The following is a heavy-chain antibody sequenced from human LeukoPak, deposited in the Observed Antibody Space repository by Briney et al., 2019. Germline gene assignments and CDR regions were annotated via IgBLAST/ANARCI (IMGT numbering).Heavy chain of an antibody. CDR2: ISYDGSNK. J-gene: IGHJ6*03. V-gene: IGHV3-30*04. Sequence: GGSLRLSCAASGFTFSSYVMHWVRQAPGKGREWGAIISYDGSNKYYADSVKGRFTISRVNSKNTLSLQMNSLRAEDTAVYYCARGAYYYYMDVWGKGTTVTVSS. CDR1: GFTFSSYV. CDR3: ARGAYYYYMDV.